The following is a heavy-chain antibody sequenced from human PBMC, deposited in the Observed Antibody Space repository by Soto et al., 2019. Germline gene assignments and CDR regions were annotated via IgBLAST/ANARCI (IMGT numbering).Heavy chain of an antibody. V-gene: IGHV4-31*03. CDR1: GGSISSGGYY. J-gene: IGHJ4*02. D-gene: IGHD3-10*01. CDR3: ERGPVTITKIDY. CDR2: IYYSGST. Sequence: SETLSLTCTVSGGSISSGGYYWSWIRQHPGKGLEWIGYIYYSGSTYYNPSLKSRVTISVDTSKNQFSLKLSSVTAADTAVYYCERGPVTITKIDYWSQGTLVTVSS.